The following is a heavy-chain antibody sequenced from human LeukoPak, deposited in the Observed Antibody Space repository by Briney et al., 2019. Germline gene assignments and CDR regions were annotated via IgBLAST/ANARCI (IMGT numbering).Heavy chain of an antibody. CDR1: GGTFSSYA. V-gene: IGHV1-69*01. CDR2: IIPIFGTA. Sequence: SVKVSCKASGGTFSSYAISWVRQVPGQGLEWMGGIIPIFGTANYAQKFQGRVTITADESTSTAYMELSSLRSEDTAVYYCARVFSGIRLELHQAFDIWGQGTMVTVSS. J-gene: IGHJ3*02. D-gene: IGHD1-7*01. CDR3: ARVFSGIRLELHQAFDI.